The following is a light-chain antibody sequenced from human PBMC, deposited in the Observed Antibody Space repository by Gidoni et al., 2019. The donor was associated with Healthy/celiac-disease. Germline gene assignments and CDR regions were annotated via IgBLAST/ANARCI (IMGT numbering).Light chain of an antibody. J-gene: IGKJ5*01. CDR2: DAS. Sequence: EIVLTQAPATLSLSPGERATLSCRASQSVSSYLAWYQQKPGQAPRLLIYDASNRATGIPARFSGSGSGPDFTLPISSLEPEDFAVYYCQQRSNWPITFGQGTRLEIK. CDR3: QQRSNWPIT. V-gene: IGKV3-11*01. CDR1: QSVSSY.